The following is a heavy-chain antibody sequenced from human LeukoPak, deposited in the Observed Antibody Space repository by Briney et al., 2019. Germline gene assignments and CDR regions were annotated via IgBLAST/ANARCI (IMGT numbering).Heavy chain of an antibody. CDR1: AYTFTSYY. V-gene: IGHV1-46*01. CDR3: ARAMSGTGPFDY. D-gene: IGHD6-13*01. CDR2: INPSAGST. Sequence: ASVKVSCKASAYTFTSYYMHWVRQAPGQGLEWMGIINPSAGSTSYAQKSQGRVTMTRDTSTSTVYMELSSLRSDDTAVFHCARAMSGTGPFDYWGQGTLVTVSS. J-gene: IGHJ4*02.